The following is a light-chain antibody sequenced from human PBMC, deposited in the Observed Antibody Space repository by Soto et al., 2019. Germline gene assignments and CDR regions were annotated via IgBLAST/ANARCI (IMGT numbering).Light chain of an antibody. Sequence: DIQLTQSPSFLSASVGDRVTITCRASQSISSYLAWYQQKPGKAPKLLIYAASTLQSGVPSRFSGSGSGTEFTLTISSLQPEDFATYYCQQLRTFGQGTKVEIK. J-gene: IGKJ1*01. V-gene: IGKV1-9*01. CDR1: QSISSY. CDR3: QQLRT. CDR2: AAS.